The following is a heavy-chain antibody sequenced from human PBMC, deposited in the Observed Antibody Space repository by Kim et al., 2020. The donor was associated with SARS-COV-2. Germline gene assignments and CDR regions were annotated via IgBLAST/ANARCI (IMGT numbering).Heavy chain of an antibody. CDR3: ARENRDRSVWYWYFDL. CDR1: GFTLSTSW. V-gene: IGHV3-7*01. CDR2: INQDGSDK. J-gene: IGHJ2*01. D-gene: IGHD3-22*01. Sequence: GGSLRLSCAASGFTLSTSWMSWVRQTPGKGLEWVADINQDGSDKYYVDSVKGRFSISRDNADNSLYLQMNRLRAEDTAVHFCARENRDRSVWYWYFDLWGRGTLVTVSS.